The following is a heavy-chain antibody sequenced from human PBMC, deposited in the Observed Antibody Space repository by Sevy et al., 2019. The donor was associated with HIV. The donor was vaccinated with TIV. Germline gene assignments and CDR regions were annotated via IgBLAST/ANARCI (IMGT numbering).Heavy chain of an antibody. CDR1: GYTFTYYG. V-gene: IGHV1-18*01. CDR2: ISPYNGNT. J-gene: IGHJ4*02. CDR3: ARTPKWMAFHYFDY. D-gene: IGHD6-19*01. Sequence: ASVKVSCKTSGYTFTYYGITWVRQAPGQGLEWMGWISPYNGNTNYAQMLQGRVTMTTDTSTNTAYMEVRTLKSDDTAVYYCARTPKWMAFHYFDYWGQGTLVTVSS.